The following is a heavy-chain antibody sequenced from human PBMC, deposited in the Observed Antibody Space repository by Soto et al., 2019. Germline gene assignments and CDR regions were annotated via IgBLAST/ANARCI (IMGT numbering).Heavy chain of an antibody. CDR1: GFTFRSYW. Sequence: EVQLVEYGGGLGQPGGSLRLSCAASGFTFRSYWMQWVRQAPGKGLVWVSWINSDGSSTSYADSVKGRFTISRDNAKNTLYLQMNSLRAEDTAVYYCASGGSSLNFDSWGQGTLVTVSS. D-gene: IGHD6-6*01. CDR2: INSDGSST. J-gene: IGHJ4*02. V-gene: IGHV3-74*01. CDR3: ASGGSSLNFDS.